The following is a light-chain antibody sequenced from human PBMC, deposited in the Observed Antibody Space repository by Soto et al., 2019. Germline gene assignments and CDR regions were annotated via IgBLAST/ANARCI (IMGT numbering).Light chain of an antibody. CDR2: VAS. Sequence: EIVLTQSPATLSVSLGDRATLSCRASQSVRFNLAWYQQKPGQAPRLLIHVASTRATGIPARFSGSGSGTDFTLTISRLEPEDFAVYYCHQYGSSPATFGQGTKVDIK. J-gene: IGKJ1*01. V-gene: IGKV3-20*01. CDR3: HQYGSSPAT. CDR1: QSVRFN.